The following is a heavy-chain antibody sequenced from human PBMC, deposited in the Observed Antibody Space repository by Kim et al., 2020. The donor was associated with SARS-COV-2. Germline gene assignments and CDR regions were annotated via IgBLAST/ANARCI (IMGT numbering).Heavy chain of an antibody. V-gene: IGHV4-59*13. CDR2: IYYSGST. J-gene: IGHJ3*02. Sequence: SETLSLTCTVSGGSISSYYWSWIRQPPGKGLEWIGYIYYSGSTNYNPSLKSRVTISVDTSKNQFSLKLSSVTAADTAVYYCARVGYSSGWPDDAFDIWGQGTMVTVSS. CDR1: GGSISSYY. CDR3: ARVGYSSGWPDDAFDI. D-gene: IGHD6-19*01.